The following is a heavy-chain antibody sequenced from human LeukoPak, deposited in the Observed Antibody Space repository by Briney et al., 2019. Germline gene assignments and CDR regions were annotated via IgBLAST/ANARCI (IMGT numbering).Heavy chain of an antibody. CDR2: INPNSGGT. CDR3: ARGANSGYYYYYMDV. CDR1: GYTFTGYY. V-gene: IGHV1-2*02. J-gene: IGHJ6*03. Sequence: ASVKVSCKASGYTFTGYYMHWVRQAPGQGLEWMGWINPNSGGTNYAQKFQGRVTMTRDTSISTAYMELSRLRSDDTAVYYCARGANSGYYYYYMDVWGKGTTVTVSS. D-gene: IGHD1-26*01.